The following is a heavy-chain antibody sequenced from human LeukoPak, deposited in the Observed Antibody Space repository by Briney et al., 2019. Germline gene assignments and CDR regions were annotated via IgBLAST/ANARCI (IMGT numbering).Heavy chain of an antibody. D-gene: IGHD3-10*01. CDR1: GFTFSSYE. CDR2: ISSSGSTM. Sequence: GGSLRLSCAASGFTFSSYEMNWVRQAPGKGLEWVSYISSSGSTMYYGDSVKGRFTISRDNAKNSLYLQMNSLRAEDTAVYYCARDYFGAGILDYWGQGTLVSVSS. V-gene: IGHV3-48*03. CDR3: ARDYFGAGILDY. J-gene: IGHJ4*02.